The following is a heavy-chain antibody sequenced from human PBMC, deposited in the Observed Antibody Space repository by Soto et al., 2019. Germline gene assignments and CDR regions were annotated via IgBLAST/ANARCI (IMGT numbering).Heavy chain of an antibody. CDR1: GGSISSYY. CDR2: IYYSGST. CDR3: ASQWESIEHADYYYYMDV. Sequence: LPETLSLTCTVSGGSISSYYWSWIRQPPGKGLEWIGYIYYSGSTNYNPSLKSRVTISVDTSKNQFSLKLSSVTAADTAVYYCASQWESIEHADYYYYMDVWGKGTTVTVSS. V-gene: IGHV4-59*08. D-gene: IGHD1-26*01. J-gene: IGHJ6*03.